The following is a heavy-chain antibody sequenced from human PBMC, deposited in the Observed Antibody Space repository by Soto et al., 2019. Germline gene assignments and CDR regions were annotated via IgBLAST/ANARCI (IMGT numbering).Heavy chain of an antibody. V-gene: IGHV3-23*01. D-gene: IGHD3-10*01. Sequence: EGQLLESGGGLIQPGGSLRLSCAAAGFRFSDFVMSWVRQPPGKGLEWVSTISGGGGTTDLAESVRGNFIISRDNSQNTLFLQMDRLRPDDTAVYYCARSLFGFQAGGFDLWGRGTLVTVSS. CDR2: ISGGGGTT. CDR1: GFRFSDFV. J-gene: IGHJ2*01. CDR3: ARSLFGFQAGGFDL.